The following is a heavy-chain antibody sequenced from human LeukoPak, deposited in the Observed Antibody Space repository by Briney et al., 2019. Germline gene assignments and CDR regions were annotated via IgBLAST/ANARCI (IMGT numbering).Heavy chain of an antibody. CDR2: INSDGSST. Sequence: GGSLRLSCAASGFTFSSYWMHWVRQAPGKGLVWVSRINSDGSSTSYADSVEGRFTISRDNAKNTLYLQMNSLRAEDTAVYYCARDWGPIAVADYYYYYGMDVWGQGTTVTVSS. J-gene: IGHJ6*02. CDR1: GFTFSSYW. V-gene: IGHV3-74*01. CDR3: ARDWGPIAVADYYYYYGMDV. D-gene: IGHD6-19*01.